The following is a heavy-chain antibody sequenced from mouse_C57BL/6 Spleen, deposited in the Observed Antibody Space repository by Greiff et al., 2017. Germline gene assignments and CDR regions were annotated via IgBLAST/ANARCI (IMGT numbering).Heavy chain of an antibody. Sequence: QVQLQQSGAELVRPGASVTLSCKASGYTFTDYEMHWVKQTPVHGLEWIGAIDPETGGTAYNKKFKGKAILTADKSSSTAYMELRSLTSEDSAVYYCTSPITTVVARTSYFAMGDWGHVASVTASS. J-gene: IGHJ4*01. CDR2: IDPETGGT. D-gene: IGHD1-1*01. CDR1: GYTFTDYE. V-gene: IGHV1-15*01. CDR3: TSPITTVVARTSYFAMGD.